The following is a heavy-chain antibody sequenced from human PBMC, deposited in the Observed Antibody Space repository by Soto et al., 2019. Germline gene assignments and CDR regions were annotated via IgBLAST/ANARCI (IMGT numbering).Heavy chain of an antibody. CDR1: GFTFSTYP. CDR3: ARRSSWSYYAAFDV. J-gene: IGHJ3*01. V-gene: IGHV3-23*01. CDR2: IHGSGETT. D-gene: IGHD1-26*01. Sequence: GGSLRLSCAASGFTFSTYPMTWVRQAPGKGLEWVSSIHGSGETTYYAESVKGRFIISRDNSKNTLYLQIDSLTADDTAVYFCARRSSWSYYAAFDVWGQGTIVPVSS.